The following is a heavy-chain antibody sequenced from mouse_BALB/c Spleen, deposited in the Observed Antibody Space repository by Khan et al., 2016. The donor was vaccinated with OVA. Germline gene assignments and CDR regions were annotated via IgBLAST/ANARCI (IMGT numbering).Heavy chain of an antibody. V-gene: IGHV3-1*02. CDR2: IHYSGTT. CDR3: ARAGTTVVAYWYFDV. D-gene: IGHD1-1*01. CDR1: GYSITSGYS. Sequence: EVQLQESGPDLVKPSQSLSLTCTVTGYSITSGYSWHWIRQFPGNKLEWMGYIHYSGTTNYNPSLKSRISITRDTSKNQFFLQLNSVTTEDTATYYCARAGTTVVAYWYFDVWGAGTTVTVSS. J-gene: IGHJ1*01.